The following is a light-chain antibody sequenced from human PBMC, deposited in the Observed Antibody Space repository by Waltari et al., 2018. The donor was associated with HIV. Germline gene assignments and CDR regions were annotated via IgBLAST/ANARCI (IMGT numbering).Light chain of an antibody. Sequence: EIVMTQSPATLSVSPGERATLSCSASQSVSSNLAWYQQKPGQAPRLLISGASTRATGIPARFSGSGSGTEFTLTISSLQSEDFAVYYCQQYNNWPLTFGQGTRLEIK. CDR2: GAS. V-gene: IGKV3-15*01. CDR1: QSVSSN. CDR3: QQYNNWPLT. J-gene: IGKJ5*01.